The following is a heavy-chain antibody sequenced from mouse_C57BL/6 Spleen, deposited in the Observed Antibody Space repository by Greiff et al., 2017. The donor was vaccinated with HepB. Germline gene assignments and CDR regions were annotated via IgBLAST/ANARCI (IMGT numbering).Heavy chain of an antibody. CDR1: GFTFSDYY. CDR2: ISNGGGST. J-gene: IGHJ1*03. D-gene: IGHD2-4*01. Sequence: EVQLQESGGGLVQPGGSLKLSCAASGFTFSDYYMYWVRQTPEKRLEWVAYISNGGGSTYYPDTVKGRFTISRDNAKNTLYLQMSRLKSEDTAMYYCARRENDYDVYFDVWGTGTTVTVSS. CDR3: ARRENDYDVYFDV. V-gene: IGHV5-12*01.